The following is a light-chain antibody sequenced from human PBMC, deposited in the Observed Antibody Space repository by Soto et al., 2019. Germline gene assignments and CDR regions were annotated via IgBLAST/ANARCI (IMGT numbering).Light chain of an antibody. J-gene: IGKJ4*01. Sequence: IVMTQSPATLSVSPGEGVTLSCRASENVGTNLAWYQQKPGQALRLLIYGSSTRATGIPATFSGSGSGTEFTLTISSLQSEESAIYYCQQYNNWGLSFGGGTKVEIK. CDR3: QQYNNWGLS. CDR1: ENVGTN. CDR2: GSS. V-gene: IGKV3D-15*01.